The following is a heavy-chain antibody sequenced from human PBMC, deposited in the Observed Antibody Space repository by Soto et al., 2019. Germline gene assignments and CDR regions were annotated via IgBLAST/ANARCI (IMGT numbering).Heavy chain of an antibody. D-gene: IGHD6-13*01. CDR3: ARGYRQSGYSSSWVFDY. CDR1: GGSINSGGYY. J-gene: IGHJ4*02. Sequence: QVQLRESGPGLVKPSQTLSLTCTVSGGSINSGGYYWNWIRQHPGKGLEWIGYMYYSGSTYYNPCLWSRVIISADTSANHFSLKLRSVTAADTAVYLCARGYRQSGYSSSWVFDYWGQGTLVDVAS. V-gene: IGHV4-31*03. CDR2: MYYSGST.